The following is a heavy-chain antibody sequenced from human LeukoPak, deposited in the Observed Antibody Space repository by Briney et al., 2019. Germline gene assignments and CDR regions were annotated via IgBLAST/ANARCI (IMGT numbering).Heavy chain of an antibody. J-gene: IGHJ4*02. Sequence: SETLSLTCTVSGGSISSGGYYWSWIRQPPGKGLEWIGYIYHSGSTYYNPSLKSRVTISVDRSKNQFSLKLSSVTAADTAVYYCARDLPTTVTTWDYWGQGTLVTVSS. D-gene: IGHD4-17*01. CDR1: GGSISSGGYY. CDR2: IYHSGST. V-gene: IGHV4-30-2*01. CDR3: ARDLPTTVTTWDY.